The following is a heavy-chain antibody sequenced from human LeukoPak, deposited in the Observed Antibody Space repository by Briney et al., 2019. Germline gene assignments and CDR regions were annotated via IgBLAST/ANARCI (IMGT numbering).Heavy chain of an antibody. CDR1: GYTFTGYY. Sequence: ASVKVSCKASGYTFTGYYMHWVRQAPGQGLEWMGWINPNSGGTNYAQKFQGRVTMTRDTSISTAYMELSRLRSDDTAVYYCARERVYRGGYYDSSGYYPIDYWGQGTLVTVSS. D-gene: IGHD3-22*01. CDR3: ARERVYRGGYYDSSGYYPIDY. CDR2: INPNSGGT. J-gene: IGHJ4*02. V-gene: IGHV1-2*02.